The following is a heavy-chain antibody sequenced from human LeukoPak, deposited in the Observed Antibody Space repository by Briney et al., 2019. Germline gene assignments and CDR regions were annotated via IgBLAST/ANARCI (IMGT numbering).Heavy chain of an antibody. CDR1: GFTFSNAW. D-gene: IGHD2-2*01. CDR2: IKSKTDGGTT. CDR3: TTMNIVVVPAATTGQYYYYYYMDV. J-gene: IGHJ6*03. Sequence: PGGSLRLSCAASGFTFSNAWMSWLRQAPGKGLEWVGRIKSKTDGGTTDYAAPVKGRFTISRDDSKNTLYLQMNSLKTEDTAVYYCTTMNIVVVPAATTGQYYYYYYMDVWGKGTTVTVSS. V-gene: IGHV3-15*01.